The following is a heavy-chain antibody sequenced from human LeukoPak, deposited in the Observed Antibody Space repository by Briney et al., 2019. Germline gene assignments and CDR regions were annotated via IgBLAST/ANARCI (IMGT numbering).Heavy chain of an antibody. CDR1: GGTFSSYA. Sequence: ASVKVSCKASGGTFSSYAISWVRQAPGQGLEWMGIINPSGGSTSYAQKFQGRVTMTRDTSTSTVYMELSSLRSEDTAVYYCAREESIAVAGTWGQGTLVTVSS. D-gene: IGHD6-19*01. J-gene: IGHJ5*02. V-gene: IGHV1-46*01. CDR3: AREESIAVAGT. CDR2: INPSGGST.